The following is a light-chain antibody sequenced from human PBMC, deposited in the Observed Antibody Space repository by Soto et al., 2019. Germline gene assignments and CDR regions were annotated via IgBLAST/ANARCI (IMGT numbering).Light chain of an antibody. J-gene: IGKJ3*01. CDR2: WAS. V-gene: IGKV4-1*01. CDR3: HQFYSIPIT. Sequence: DIVMTQSPDSLAVSLGERATINCKSSQSVLYTSNNKNHLAWYQQKPGQPPKLLIYWASTRESGVPDRFSGSGSGTDFTLTISSLQAEDVAVYYCHQFYSIPITFGHGTKVDIK. CDR1: QSVLYTSNNKNH.